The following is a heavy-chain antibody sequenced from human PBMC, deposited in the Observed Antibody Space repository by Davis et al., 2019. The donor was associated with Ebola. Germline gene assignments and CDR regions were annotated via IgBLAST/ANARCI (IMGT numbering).Heavy chain of an antibody. V-gene: IGHV4-34*01. Sequence: MPSESLSLTCAVYGGSFSGYYWGWIRQPPGKGLEWIGSIYYSGSTYYNPYLMSRVIISLDTSKNQFSLKLSSVTAADTAVYYCARRGTKYYYYGMDVWGQGTTVTVSS. CDR3: ARRGTKYYYYGMDV. CDR1: GGSFSGYY. D-gene: IGHD1-1*01. J-gene: IGHJ6*02. CDR2: IYYSGST.